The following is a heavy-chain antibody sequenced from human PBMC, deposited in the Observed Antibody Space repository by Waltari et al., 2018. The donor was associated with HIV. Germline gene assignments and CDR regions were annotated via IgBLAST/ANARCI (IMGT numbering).Heavy chain of an antibody. CDR1: GGSISSSNW. Sequence: QVQLQESGPGLVKPSGTLSLTCAVSGGSISSSNWWSWVRQPPGKGLEWIGEIYHSGSTNYNPSLKSRVTISVDKSKNQFSLKLSSVTAADTAVYYCARDPYSSYYYDSSGYTGDYWGQGTLVTVSS. CDR3: ARDPYSSYYYDSSGYTGDY. J-gene: IGHJ4*02. V-gene: IGHV4-4*02. CDR2: IYHSGST. D-gene: IGHD3-22*01.